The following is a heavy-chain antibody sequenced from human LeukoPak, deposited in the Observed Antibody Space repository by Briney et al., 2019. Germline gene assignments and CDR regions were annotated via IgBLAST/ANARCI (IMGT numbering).Heavy chain of an antibody. CDR2: MNPNSGNT. J-gene: IGHJ4*02. CDR3: ARAVDTAMGWDFDY. V-gene: IGHV1-8*02. Sequence: ASVKVSCMASGYTFTSYDINWVRQATGQGLEWMGWMNPNSGNTGSAQKLQGRVTMTTDTSTSTAYMELRSLRSDDTAVYYCARAVDTAMGWDFDYWGQGTLVTVSS. CDR1: GYTFTSYD. D-gene: IGHD5-18*01.